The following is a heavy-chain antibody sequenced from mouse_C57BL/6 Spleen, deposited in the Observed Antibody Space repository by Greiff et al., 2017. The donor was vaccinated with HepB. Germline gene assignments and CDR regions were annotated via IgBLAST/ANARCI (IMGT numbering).Heavy chain of an antibody. CDR1: GYTFTSYW. Sequence: QVQLQQPGAELVKPGASVKLSCKASGYTFTSYWMHWVKQRPGQGLEWIGMIHPNSGSTNYNEKFKSKATLTVDKSSSTAYMQLSSLTSEDSAVYYCAREGTYGDYLDYWGQGTTLTVSA. V-gene: IGHV1-64*01. CDR2: IHPNSGST. D-gene: IGHD1-1*02. CDR3: AREGTYGDYLDY. J-gene: IGHJ2*01.